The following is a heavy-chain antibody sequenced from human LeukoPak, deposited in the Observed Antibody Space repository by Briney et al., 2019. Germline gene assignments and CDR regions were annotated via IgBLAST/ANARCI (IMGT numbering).Heavy chain of an antibody. V-gene: IGHV4-59*12. CDR2: IYYSGST. CDR3: ARSWYSSSWYFDY. J-gene: IGHJ4*02. D-gene: IGHD6-13*01. Sequence: ASETLSLTCTVSGGSISSYYWSWIRQPPGKGLEWIGYIYYSGSTNYNPSLKRRVTISVCTSKNQFSLKLSSVTAADTAVYYCARSWYSSSWYFDYWGQGTLVTVSS. CDR1: GGSISSYY.